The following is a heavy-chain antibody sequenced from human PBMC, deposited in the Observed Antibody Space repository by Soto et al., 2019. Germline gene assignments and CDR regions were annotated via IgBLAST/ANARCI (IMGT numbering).Heavy chain of an antibody. J-gene: IGHJ4*02. CDR3: ARDGSERPATY. Sequence: SETLSLTCTVSGGSISSYYWSWIRQPPGKGLEWIGDIYNGGSTNYSPSLKSRVTISVDTSKNQFSLKLNSVTAADTAVYYCARDGSERPATYWGQGILVTVSS. D-gene: IGHD3-10*01. V-gene: IGHV4-59*01. CDR2: IYNGGST. CDR1: GGSISSYY.